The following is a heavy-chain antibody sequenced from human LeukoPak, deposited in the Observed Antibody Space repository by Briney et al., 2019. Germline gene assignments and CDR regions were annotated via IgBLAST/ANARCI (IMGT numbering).Heavy chain of an antibody. CDR1: GFTFSFSG. Sequence: GRSLRLSCAASGFTFSFSGMYWVRQAPGKGLEWVALISDDGSRKYYADSVKGRFTISRDNSKNTLFLQMNSLRTEDTAVYYCAKDRSTTWSFDYWGQGTLVTVSS. V-gene: IGHV3-30*18. D-gene: IGHD6-13*01. CDR2: ISDDGSRK. J-gene: IGHJ4*02. CDR3: AKDRSTTWSFDY.